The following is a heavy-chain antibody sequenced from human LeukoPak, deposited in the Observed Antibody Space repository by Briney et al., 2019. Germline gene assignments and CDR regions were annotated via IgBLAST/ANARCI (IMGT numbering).Heavy chain of an antibody. CDR1: GHTFTGYY. CDR2: INPNSGGT. J-gene: IGHJ5*02. CDR3: ARSQVATIWYWFDP. D-gene: IGHD5-12*01. V-gene: IGHV1-2*02. Sequence: GASVKVSCKASGHTFTGYYMHWVRQAPGQGLEWMGWINPNSGGTNYAQKFQGRVTMTRDTSISTAYMELSRLRSDDTAVYYCARSQVATIWYWFDPWGQGTLATVSS.